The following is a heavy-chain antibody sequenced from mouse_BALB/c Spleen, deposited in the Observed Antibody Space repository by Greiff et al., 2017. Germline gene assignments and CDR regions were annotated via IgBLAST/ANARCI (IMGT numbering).Heavy chain of an antibody. Sequence: EVHLVESGPGLVKPSQSLSLTCTVTGYSITSDYAWNWIRQFPGNKLEWMGYISYSGSTSYNPSLKSRISITRDTSKNQFFLQLNSVTTEDTATYYCARSDRYEHFDYWGQGTTLTVSS. CDR2: ISYSGST. CDR3: ARSDRYEHFDY. D-gene: IGHD2-14*01. V-gene: IGHV3-2*02. J-gene: IGHJ2*01. CDR1: GYSITSDYA.